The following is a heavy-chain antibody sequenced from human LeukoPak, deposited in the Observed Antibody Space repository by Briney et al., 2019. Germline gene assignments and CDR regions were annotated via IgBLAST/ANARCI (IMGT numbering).Heavy chain of an antibody. J-gene: IGHJ5*02. CDR2: ISSSGSTI. V-gene: IGHV3-11*04. CDR1: GFTFSDYY. D-gene: IGHD2-21*01. Sequence: GGSLRLSCAASGFTFSDYYMSWIRQAPGKGLEWVSYISSSGSTIYYADSVKGRFTISRDNAKNSLYLQMNSLTAADTAVYYCARHGRGIVVVSSRSRWFDPWGQGTLVTVSS. CDR3: ARHGRGIVVVSSRSRWFDP.